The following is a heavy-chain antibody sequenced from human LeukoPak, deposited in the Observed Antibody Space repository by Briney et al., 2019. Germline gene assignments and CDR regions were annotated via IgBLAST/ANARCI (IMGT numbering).Heavy chain of an antibody. J-gene: IGHJ4*02. V-gene: IGHV4-4*02. CDR3: AGLVGRYSSGLYYYYFDY. Sequence: SGTLSFTCTVSGDSINSLDLWSWVRQPPGKGLEWIGEMYLSGTTHSNPSVKSRVTISIDKSKNQFFLNLSSVTAADTAVYYCAGLVGRYSSGLYYYYFDYWGQGTLVTVSS. CDR2: MYLSGTT. CDR1: GDSINSLDL. D-gene: IGHD3-22*01.